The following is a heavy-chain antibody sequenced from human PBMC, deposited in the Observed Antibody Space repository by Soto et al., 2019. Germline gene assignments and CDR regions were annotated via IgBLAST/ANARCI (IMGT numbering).Heavy chain of an antibody. J-gene: IGHJ4*02. Sequence: GGSLRLSCSASGFTFSSYAMHWVRQAPGKGLEYVSAISSNGGSTYYADSAKGRFTISRDNSKNTLYLQMSSLRAEDTAVYYCVKAGSSGSYILYYFDYWGQGTLVTVSS. CDR2: ISSNGGST. D-gene: IGHD3-10*01. V-gene: IGHV3-64D*08. CDR3: VKAGSSGSYILYYFDY. CDR1: GFTFSSYA.